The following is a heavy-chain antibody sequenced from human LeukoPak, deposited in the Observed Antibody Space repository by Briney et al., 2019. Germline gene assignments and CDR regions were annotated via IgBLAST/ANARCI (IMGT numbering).Heavy chain of an antibody. Sequence: GGSLRLSCAASGFTFSSYWMHWVRQAPGKGLVWVSRINSDGSSTSYADSVKGRFTISRDNAKNTLYLQMNSLRAEDTAVYYCARERIHCSGGSCYSRPFDYWGQGTLVTVSS. CDR2: INSDGSST. D-gene: IGHD2-15*01. CDR3: ARERIHCSGGSCYSRPFDY. J-gene: IGHJ4*02. CDR1: GFTFSSYW. V-gene: IGHV3-74*01.